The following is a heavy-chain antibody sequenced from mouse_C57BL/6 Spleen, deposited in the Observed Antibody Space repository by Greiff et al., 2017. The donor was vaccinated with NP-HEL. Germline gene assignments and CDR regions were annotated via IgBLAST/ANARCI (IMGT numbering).Heavy chain of an antibody. CDR3: AREDDYDEDY. D-gene: IGHD2-4*01. CDR2: IYPGSGST. CDR1: GYTFTSYW. V-gene: IGHV1-55*01. Sequence: QVQLKESGAELVKPGASVKMSCKASGYTFTSYWITWVKQRPGQGLEWIGDIYPGSGSTNYNEKFKSKATLTVDTSSSTAYMQLSSLTSEDSAVYYCAREDDYDEDYWGQGTTLTVSS. J-gene: IGHJ2*01.